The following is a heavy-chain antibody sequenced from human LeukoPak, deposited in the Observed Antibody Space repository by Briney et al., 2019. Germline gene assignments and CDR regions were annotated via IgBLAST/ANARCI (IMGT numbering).Heavy chain of an antibody. V-gene: IGHV1-8*03. J-gene: IGHJ5*02. CDR3: ARRAYCSGGSCYSGDWFDP. CDR2: MNPNSGNT. D-gene: IGHD2-15*01. CDR1: GGTFSSYA. Sequence: ASVKVSCKASGGTFSSYAISWVRQAPGQGLEWMGWMNPNSGNTGYVQKFQGRVTITRNTPISTAYMELSSLRSEDTAVYYCARRAYCSGGSCYSGDWFDPWGQGTLVTVSS.